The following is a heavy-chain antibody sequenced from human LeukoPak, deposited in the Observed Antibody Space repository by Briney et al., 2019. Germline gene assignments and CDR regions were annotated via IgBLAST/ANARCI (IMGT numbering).Heavy chain of an antibody. CDR2: IYYSGST. J-gene: IGHJ4*02. D-gene: IGHD3-22*01. V-gene: IGHV4-59*01. CDR1: GGTISSYY. CDR3: ARGLRDNYYDSSGYYFRWQYYFDY. Sequence: SETLSLTCTVSGGTISSYYWSWIRQPPGKGLEWIGYIYYSGSTNYNPSLKSRVTISVDTSKNQFSLKLSSVTAADTAVYYCARGLRDNYYDSSGYYFRWQYYFDYWGQGTLVTVSS.